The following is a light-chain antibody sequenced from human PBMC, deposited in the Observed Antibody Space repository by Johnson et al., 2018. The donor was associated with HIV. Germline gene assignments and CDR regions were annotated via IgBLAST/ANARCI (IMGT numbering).Light chain of an antibody. V-gene: IGLV1-51*01. J-gene: IGLJ1*01. CDR2: DNN. CDR1: SSNIGNNY. Sequence: HSVLTQPPSVSAAPGQKVTISCSGSSSNIGNNYVSWYQQLPGTAPKLLIYDNNKRPSGIPDRFSGSKSGTSATLAITGLQTGDEADYFCGTWDSSLGAHYVFGSGTEVTVL. CDR3: GTWDSSLGAHYV.